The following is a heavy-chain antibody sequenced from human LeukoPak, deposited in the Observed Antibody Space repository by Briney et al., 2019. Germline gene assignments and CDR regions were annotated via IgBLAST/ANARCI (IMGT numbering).Heavy chain of an antibody. CDR3: ARDKERDNYFDY. J-gene: IGHJ4*02. CDR1: GGTFSSYA. Sequence: ASVKVSCKASGGTFSSYAISWVRQAPGQGLEWMGGIIPIFGTANYAQKFQGRVTMTRDASTSTVYMELSSLRSEDTAVYYCARDKERDNYFDYWGQGTLVTVSS. V-gene: IGHV1-69*05. CDR2: IIPIFGTA.